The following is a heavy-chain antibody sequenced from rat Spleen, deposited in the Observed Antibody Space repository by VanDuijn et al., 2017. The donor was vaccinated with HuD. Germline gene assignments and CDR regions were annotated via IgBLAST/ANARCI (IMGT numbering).Heavy chain of an antibody. D-gene: IGHD1-12*02. CDR2: IVFDGSGT. J-gene: IGHJ3*01. V-gene: IGHV5-17*01. CDR1: GFNFSDYA. Sequence: EVQLVESGGGLVQPGGSLKFSCAASGFNFSDYAMAWVRQAPKKGLEWVATIVFDGSGTYYRDSVKGRFTISRDSSKSTLYLQMDSLRSEDTATYYCASHYDGTYPFTYWGQGTLVTVSS. CDR3: ASHYDGTYPFTY.